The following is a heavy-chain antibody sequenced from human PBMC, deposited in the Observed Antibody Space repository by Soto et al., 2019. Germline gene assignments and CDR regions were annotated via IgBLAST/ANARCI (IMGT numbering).Heavy chain of an antibody. D-gene: IGHD3-22*01. Sequence: ASVKVSCKASGYTFTSYAMHWVRQAPGQRLEWMGWINAGIGDTQYSQDFQGRVTITRDTSASTAYMELSSLRSEDTAVYYCARDFSMVLVAPAYWGQGSLVTVSS. CDR1: GYTFTSYA. V-gene: IGHV1-3*01. CDR3: ARDFSMVLVAPAY. CDR2: INAGIGDT. J-gene: IGHJ4*02.